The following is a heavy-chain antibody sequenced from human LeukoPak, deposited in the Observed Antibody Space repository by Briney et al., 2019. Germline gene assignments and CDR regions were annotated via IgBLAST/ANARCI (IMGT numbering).Heavy chain of an antibody. V-gene: IGHV4-59*01. CDR1: GGSISSYY. CDR2: IYYSGST. J-gene: IGHJ5*02. Sequence: PSETLSLTCTVSGGSISSYYWTWIRRPPGKGLEWIGYIYYSGSTNYNPSLKSRVTISLDTSKNQFSLKLSSVTAADTAVYYCARGIAAAGYNWFDPWGQGTLVTVSS. D-gene: IGHD6-13*01. CDR3: ARGIAAAGYNWFDP.